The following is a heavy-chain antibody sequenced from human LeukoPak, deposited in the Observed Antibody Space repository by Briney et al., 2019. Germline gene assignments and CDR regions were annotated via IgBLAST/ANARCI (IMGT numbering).Heavy chain of an antibody. Sequence: GESLKISCKGSGSSFSTYWIGWVRQLPGKGLEWMGIIYPGDSDTRYSPSFQGQVTISADKSISAAYLQWSSLKASDTAMYYCARLSDYDSSGYYYVADYWGQGTLVTVSS. CDR1: GSSFSTYW. J-gene: IGHJ4*02. D-gene: IGHD3-22*01. V-gene: IGHV5-51*01. CDR3: ARLSDYDSSGYYYVADY. CDR2: IYPGDSDT.